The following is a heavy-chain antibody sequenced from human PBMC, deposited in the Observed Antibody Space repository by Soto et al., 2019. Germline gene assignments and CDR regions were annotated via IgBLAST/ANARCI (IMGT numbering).Heavy chain of an antibody. CDR1: GFTFSSYW. D-gene: IGHD3-10*01. Sequence: GGSLRLSCVASGFTFSSYWMTWVRQAPGKGLEWVANIKPDGNEKNYVDSVEGRFTISRDNVENSLYLQMNNLRGDDTAVHYCARFRDYFGVWGQGTPVTVSS. CDR2: IKPDGNEK. CDR3: ARFRDYFGV. V-gene: IGHV3-7*01. J-gene: IGHJ4*02.